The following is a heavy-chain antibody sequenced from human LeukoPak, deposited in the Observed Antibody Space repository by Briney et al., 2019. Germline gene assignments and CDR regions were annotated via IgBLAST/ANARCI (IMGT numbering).Heavy chain of an antibody. V-gene: IGHV3-7*01. Sequence: GGSLRLSCAASGFTLSGYFMSWVRQAPGEGLEWVASIKGDGSEKYYVDSVKGRFTISRDNAKNSLYLQMNSLRAEDTAVYFCARDRGWRSGGYYLYYFDFWGQGTLVTVSS. J-gene: IGHJ4*02. CDR2: IKGDGSEK. CDR3: ARDRGWRSGGYYLYYFDF. D-gene: IGHD3-22*01. CDR1: GFTLSGYF.